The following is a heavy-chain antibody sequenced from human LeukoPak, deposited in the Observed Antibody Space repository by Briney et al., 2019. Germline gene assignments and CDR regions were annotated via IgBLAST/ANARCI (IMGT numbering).Heavy chain of an antibody. Sequence: SETLSLTCTVSDDSISAYYWSWIRQSPGKRLEWIGHIYNSGSTNYNPSLKSRVTISVDTSNNQVSLYLHSMTTADTAVYYCARGVGGSASYSGYGRFYGYYYMDVWGKGTTVTVSS. D-gene: IGHD5-12*01. V-gene: IGHV4-59*01. CDR1: DDSISAYY. CDR3: ARGVGGSASYSGYGRFYGYYYMDV. J-gene: IGHJ6*03. CDR2: IYNSGST.